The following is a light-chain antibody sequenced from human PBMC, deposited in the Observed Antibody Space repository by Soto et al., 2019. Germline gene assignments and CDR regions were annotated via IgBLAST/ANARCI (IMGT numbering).Light chain of an antibody. Sequence: EIVLTQSPGTLSLSPGERATLSCRASQSVSSSYLAWYQQKPGQAPRLLIYGASIRATGIPDRFSGSGSGTEFTLTISSLEPEDFAVYYCQQYGSSPKTFGQGTKVEIK. CDR1: QSVSSSY. J-gene: IGKJ1*01. CDR2: GAS. CDR3: QQYGSSPKT. V-gene: IGKV3-20*01.